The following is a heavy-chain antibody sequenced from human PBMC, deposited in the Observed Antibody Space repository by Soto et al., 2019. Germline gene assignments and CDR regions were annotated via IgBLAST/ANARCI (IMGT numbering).Heavy chain of an antibody. CDR3: ARAKLVMITFGGVIAKEIDY. CDR1: GYTFTSYG. J-gene: IGHJ4*02. Sequence: GVSVKVSCKASGYTFTSYGISWVRHAPGQGLEWMGWISAYNGNTNYAQKLQGRVTMTTDTSTSTAYMELRSLRSDDTAVYYCARAKLVMITFGGVIAKEIDYWGQGTLVTVSS. CDR2: ISAYNGNT. V-gene: IGHV1-18*01. D-gene: IGHD3-16*02.